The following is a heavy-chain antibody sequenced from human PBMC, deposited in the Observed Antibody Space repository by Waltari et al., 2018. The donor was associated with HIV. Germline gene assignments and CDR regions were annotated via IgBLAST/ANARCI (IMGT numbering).Heavy chain of an antibody. Sequence: EVQLVESGGGLVQPGGCLRLSCAASGCTFSDRYMDWVRQAPGKGLEWVARSRNKANSYTTEYAASVKGRFTISRDESANSLFLQMNSLKTEDTAVYYCAASEPRSGWRSFDYWGQGSLVTVSS. CDR1: GCTFSDRY. CDR2: SRNKANSYTT. J-gene: IGHJ4*02. V-gene: IGHV3-72*01. CDR3: AASEPRSGWRSFDY. D-gene: IGHD6-19*01.